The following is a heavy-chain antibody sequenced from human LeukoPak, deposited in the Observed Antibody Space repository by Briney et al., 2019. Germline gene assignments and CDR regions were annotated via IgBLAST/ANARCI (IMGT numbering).Heavy chain of an antibody. Sequence: PGRSLRLSCAASGFTFSSYGMHWVRQAPGKGLEWVAVIWYDGSNKYYADSVKGRFTISRDNSKNTLYLQMNNLRAEDTAVYYCARDGQGYCSGGSCYSYGMDVWGQGTTVTVSS. CDR3: ARDGQGYCSGGSCYSYGMDV. D-gene: IGHD2-15*01. V-gene: IGHV3-33*01. CDR1: GFTFSSYG. CDR2: IWYDGSNK. J-gene: IGHJ6*02.